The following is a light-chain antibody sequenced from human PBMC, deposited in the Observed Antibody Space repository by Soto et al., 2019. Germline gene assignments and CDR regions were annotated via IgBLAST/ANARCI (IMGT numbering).Light chain of an antibody. CDR2: AAS. V-gene: IGKV1-39*01. CDR3: QQSYTTPLFT. J-gene: IGKJ3*01. Sequence: DIQMTQSPSSLSASVGDRVTITCRASQSISIYLNWYQQKPGKAPKLLIYAASSLQSGVPSRFSGSGSGTHFTLTISSLQPEDFASYYCQQSYTTPLFTFGPGTKVDIK. CDR1: QSISIY.